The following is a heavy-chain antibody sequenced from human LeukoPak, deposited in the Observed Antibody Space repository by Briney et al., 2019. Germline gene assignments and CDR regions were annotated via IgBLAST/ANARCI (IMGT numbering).Heavy chain of an antibody. Sequence: GVLRLSCAASGFSLSNFGIHWVRQAPARGLEWMAFIHSDGNMKNYADSVKGRFSIFRDTSTNTVYLQMSGLGAEDTAVYYCAKDRPYFDYWGQGNLVTVSS. V-gene: IGHV3-30*02. CDR1: GFSLSNFG. CDR2: IHSDGNMK. CDR3: AKDRPYFDY. J-gene: IGHJ4*02.